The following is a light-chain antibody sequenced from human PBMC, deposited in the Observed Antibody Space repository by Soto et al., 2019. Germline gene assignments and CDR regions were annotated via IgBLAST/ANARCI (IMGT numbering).Light chain of an antibody. CDR3: QQYGSSPWT. CDR2: GAS. CDR1: QSVSSSY. V-gene: IGKV3-20*01. J-gene: IGKJ1*01. Sequence: EIVLTQSPGTLSLSPGERATLSCRASQSVSSSYLAWYQKKPGQAPRLLIYGASSRGTGIPYRFSGSGSGTDLTLTISRLEPEDFAVYYCQQYGSSPWTFGQGTKVEIK.